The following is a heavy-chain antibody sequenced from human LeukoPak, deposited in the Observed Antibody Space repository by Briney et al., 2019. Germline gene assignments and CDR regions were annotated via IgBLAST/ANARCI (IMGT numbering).Heavy chain of an antibody. CDR2: IYPRVGST. Sequence: ASVKVSCKASGYTFTSNYIHWVRQAPGQGLEWMGMIYPRVGSTSYAQKFQGRVTVTRDTSTSTVHMELSGLRSEDTAVYYCARDQEGFDYWGQGTLVTVSS. CDR1: GYTFTSNY. J-gene: IGHJ4*02. CDR3: ARDQEGFDY. V-gene: IGHV1-46*01.